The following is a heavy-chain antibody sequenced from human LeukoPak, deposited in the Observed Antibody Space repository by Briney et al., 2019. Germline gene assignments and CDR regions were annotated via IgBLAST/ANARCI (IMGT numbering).Heavy chain of an antibody. CDR3: ARASEGGGNTYYDFWSGYRTSYFDY. Sequence: ASVKVSCKASGYTFTSYGISWVRQAPGQGLEWMGWISAYNGNTNYAQKLQGRVTMTTDPSTSPAYMELRSRRSDDTAVYYCARASEGGGNTYYDFWSGYRTSYFDYWGQGTLVTVSS. V-gene: IGHV1-18*01. D-gene: IGHD3-3*01. J-gene: IGHJ4*02. CDR2: ISAYNGNT. CDR1: GYTFTSYG.